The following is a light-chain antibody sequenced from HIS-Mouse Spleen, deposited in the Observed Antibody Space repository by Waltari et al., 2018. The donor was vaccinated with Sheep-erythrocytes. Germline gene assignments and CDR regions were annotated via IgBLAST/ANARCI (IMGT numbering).Light chain of an antibody. V-gene: IGLV2-11*01. CDR3: CSYAGSSTPWV. CDR1: SSDVGGYNY. J-gene: IGLJ3*02. Sequence: PGQSVTISCTGTSSDVGGYNYVSWYQQHPGKAPKLMIYDVSKRPSGVPDRFSGSKSGNTASLTISGLQAEDEADYYCCSYAGSSTPWVFGGGTKLTVL. CDR2: DVS.